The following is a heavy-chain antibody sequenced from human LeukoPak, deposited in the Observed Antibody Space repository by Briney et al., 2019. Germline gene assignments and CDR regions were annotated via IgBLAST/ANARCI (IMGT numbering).Heavy chain of an antibody. CDR1: GGSFSGYY. J-gene: IGHJ4*02. Sequence: SETLSLTCAVYGGSFSGYYWSWIRQPPGKGLEWIGEINHSGSTNYNPSLKSRVTISVDTSKNQFSLKLSSVTAADTAVYYCAMGSAGQFDYWGQGTLVTVSS. D-gene: IGHD6-13*01. V-gene: IGHV4-34*01. CDR2: INHSGST. CDR3: AMGSAGQFDY.